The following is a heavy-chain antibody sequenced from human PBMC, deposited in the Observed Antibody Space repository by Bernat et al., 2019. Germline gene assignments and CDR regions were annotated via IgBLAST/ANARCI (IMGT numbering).Heavy chain of an antibody. J-gene: IGHJ4*02. CDR1: GFTVSGDY. D-gene: IGHD3-22*01. CDR2: ITGRGDYT. CDR3: ARDLLYDTRSYYSPFDY. V-gene: IGHV3-23*04. Sequence: EVQLVESGGGLFQPGGSLRLSCAASGFTVSGDYMSWVRQAPGKGLEWVSLITGRGDYTYYGDSVTGRFSISRDNSKNTLYLQMNNLRVEDTAVYYCARDLLYDTRSYYSPFDYWGQGTLATVSS.